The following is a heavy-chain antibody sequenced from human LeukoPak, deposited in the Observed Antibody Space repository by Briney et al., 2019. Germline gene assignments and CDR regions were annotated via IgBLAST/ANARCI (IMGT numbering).Heavy chain of an antibody. J-gene: IGHJ5*02. V-gene: IGHV3-64D*06. CDR3: VKGGYDYGDPPIDP. D-gene: IGHD4-17*01. Sequence: GGSLRLSCSASGFTFSSYVMHWVRQAPGKGLEYVSAISSNGGSTYYADSVKGRFTISRDNSKNTLYLQMSSLRAEDTAVYYCVKGGYDYGDPPIDPWGQGTLVTVSS. CDR2: ISSNGGST. CDR1: GFTFSSYV.